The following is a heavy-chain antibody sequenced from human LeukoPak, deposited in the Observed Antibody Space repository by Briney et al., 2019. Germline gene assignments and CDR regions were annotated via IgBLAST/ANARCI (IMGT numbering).Heavy chain of an antibody. D-gene: IGHD3-3*01. J-gene: IGHJ4*02. CDR1: GGFNTHYY. V-gene: IGHV4-59*01. CDR3: ARGGVDFWSGYYPF. Sequence: SETLSLTCSVSGGFNTHYYWSWIRQPPGKGLEWIGYFYHSGSTNYNPSLKSRVTISVDTSKNHFSLKLSSVTAADTAVYYCARGGVDFWSGYYPFWGQGTLVTVSS. CDR2: FYHSGST.